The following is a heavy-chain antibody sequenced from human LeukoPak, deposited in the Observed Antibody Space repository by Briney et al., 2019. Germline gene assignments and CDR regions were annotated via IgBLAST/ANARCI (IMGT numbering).Heavy chain of an antibody. V-gene: IGHV4-39*01. CDR2: VYYSGSI. CDR1: GGSITAGNHH. CDR3: ARLHPGNVTAPNDT. D-gene: IGHD2-21*02. Sequence: SETLSLTCTVSGGSITAGNHHWGWIRQPPGKGLEWIGSVYYSGSIFSDTSHKSRVTISGDTSKNQFSLSLSSVTAADTAVYYCARLHPGNVTAPNDTRGQGVLFTVSS. J-gene: IGHJ5*02.